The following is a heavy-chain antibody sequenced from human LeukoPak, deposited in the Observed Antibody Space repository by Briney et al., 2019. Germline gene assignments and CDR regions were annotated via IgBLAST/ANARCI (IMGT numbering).Heavy chain of an antibody. J-gene: IGHJ3*02. CDR2: IYTSGST. CDR1: GSSINSYY. Sequence: SETLSLTCTVSGSSINSYYWSWIRQPAGKGLEWIGRIYTSGSTNYNPSLKSRVTMSVDTSKNQFSLKLSSVTAADTAVYYCARVTYSSSSMSLDGFDIWGQGTMVTVSS. CDR3: ARVTYSSSSMSLDGFDI. V-gene: IGHV4-4*07. D-gene: IGHD6-6*01.